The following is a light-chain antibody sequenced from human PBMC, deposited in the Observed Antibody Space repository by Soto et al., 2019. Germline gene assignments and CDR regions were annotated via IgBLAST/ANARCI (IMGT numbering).Light chain of an antibody. CDR2: GAS. J-gene: IGKJ2*01. Sequence: ETVLTQSPDTLSLSPGERATLSCRASQSVSSTYLAWYQQKPGQAPRLLIYGASNRATGIPDRFSGSGSGPDFTLTISSLEPEDFAVYYCQQYGSSPSMYTFGQGTKLEIK. V-gene: IGKV3-20*01. CDR1: QSVSSTY. CDR3: QQYGSSPSMYT.